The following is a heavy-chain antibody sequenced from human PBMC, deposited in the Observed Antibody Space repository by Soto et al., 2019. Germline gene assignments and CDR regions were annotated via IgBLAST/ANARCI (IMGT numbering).Heavy chain of an antibody. CDR1: GESISSSSYY. CDR3: ARQRTTVVTQAYFDH. J-gene: IGHJ4*02. Sequence: SETLSLTCIVSGESISSSSYYWGWIRQPPGKGLEWIGSTYYSGRTYYNPSFKSRITISIDTSKNQFSLKLSSVTATDTAVYYCARQRTTVVTQAYFDHWGQGALVTVSS. CDR2: TYYSGRT. D-gene: IGHD2-21*02. V-gene: IGHV4-39*01.